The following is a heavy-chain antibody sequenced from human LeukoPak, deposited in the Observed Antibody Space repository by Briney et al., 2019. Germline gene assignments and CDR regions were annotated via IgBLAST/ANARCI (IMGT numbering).Heavy chain of an antibody. J-gene: IGHJ4*02. CDR2: IYSGGTT. D-gene: IGHD6-13*01. CDR3: ARDRGGSRSDC. V-gene: IGHV3-66*01. Sequence: GGSLRLSCAASGFTVSSNYMSWVRQAPGKGLEWVSVIYSGGTTYYADSVKGRFTISRDNSKNTLYLQMNSLRAEDTAVYYCARDRGGSRSDCWGQGTLGTVSS. CDR1: GFTVSSNY.